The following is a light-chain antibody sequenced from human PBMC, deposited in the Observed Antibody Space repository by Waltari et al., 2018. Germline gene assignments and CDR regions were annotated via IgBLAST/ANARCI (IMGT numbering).Light chain of an antibody. V-gene: IGLV3-1*01. J-gene: IGLJ2*01. CDR2: QDN. CDR1: TCGATY. CDR3: QAWHTSTFVL. Sequence: SFQLTHTPSAYVSPGATASISCPGETCGATYVSWYQHNPVQSPVLLIYQDNMRPSGIPGRFSGSNSGNTATLTISVTQAMDDADYYCQAWHTSTFVLFGGGTKLTVL.